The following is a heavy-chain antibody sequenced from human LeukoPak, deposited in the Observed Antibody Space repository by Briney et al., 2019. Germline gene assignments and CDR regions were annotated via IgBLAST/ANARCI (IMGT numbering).Heavy chain of an antibody. CDR1: GDSLTSSF. V-gene: IGHV4-4*07. Sequence: SETLSLTCTVSGDSLTSSFWAWIRQPAGKGLEWIGRIYTSGYTNYNPSLKSRVTLSVETSKNEFSLRLDSVTAADAAIYYCARDCSGGTCYSGVVDYWGQGMLVTVSS. CDR2: IYTSGYT. CDR3: ARDCSGGTCYSGVVDY. D-gene: IGHD2-15*01. J-gene: IGHJ4*02.